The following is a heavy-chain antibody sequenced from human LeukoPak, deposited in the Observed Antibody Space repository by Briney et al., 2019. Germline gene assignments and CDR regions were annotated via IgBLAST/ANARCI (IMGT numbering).Heavy chain of an antibody. V-gene: IGHV4-34*01. J-gene: IGHJ4*02. Sequence: PSETLSLTCAVYGGSFSGYYWSWIRQPPGKGLEWIGEINHRGITNYNPSLKSRVTISVDTSKNQFSLKLSSVTAADTAVYYCASDPGISGVYFDYWGQGTLVTVSS. CDR3: ASDPGISGVYFDY. CDR2: INHRGIT. D-gene: IGHD3-10*01. CDR1: GGSFSGYY.